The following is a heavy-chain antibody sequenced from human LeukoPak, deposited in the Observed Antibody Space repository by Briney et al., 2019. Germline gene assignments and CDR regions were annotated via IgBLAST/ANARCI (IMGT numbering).Heavy chain of an antibody. V-gene: IGHV3-30*02. Sequence: GGSLRLSCARSGFTLSIYGMHWVRQAPGTGLEWVAFIRYDGTSQYYTDSVKGRFTISRDNSMNTMYLQMNSLRVEDTAVYYCAKVGFGWYQIDYWGQGTLVTVSS. J-gene: IGHJ4*02. CDR2: IRYDGTSQ. CDR1: GFTLSIYG. CDR3: AKVGFGWYQIDY. D-gene: IGHD6-19*01.